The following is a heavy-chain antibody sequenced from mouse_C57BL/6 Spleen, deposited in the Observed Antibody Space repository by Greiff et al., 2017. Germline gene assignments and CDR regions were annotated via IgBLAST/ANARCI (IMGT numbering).Heavy chain of an antibody. CDR3: ARRAGSLPFAY. V-gene: IGHV1-82*01. J-gene: IGHJ3*01. Sequence: QVQLQQSGPELVKPGASVKISCKASGYAFSSSWMNWVKQRPGKGLEWIGRIYPGDGDTNYNGKFKGKATLTADKSSSTAYMQLSSLTSEDSAVXFCARRAGSLPFAYWGQGTLVTVSA. CDR2: IYPGDGDT. D-gene: IGHD1-1*01. CDR1: GYAFSSSW.